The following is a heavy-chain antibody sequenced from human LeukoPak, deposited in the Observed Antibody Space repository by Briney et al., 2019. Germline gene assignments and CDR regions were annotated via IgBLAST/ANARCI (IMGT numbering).Heavy chain of an antibody. CDR3: AKVGGVIGAAGNFDY. J-gene: IGHJ4*02. CDR1: GFTFSSYA. V-gene: IGHV3-23*01. D-gene: IGHD6-13*01. Sequence: GGSLRLSCAASGFTFSSYAMSWVRQAPGKGLEWVSAISGSGGSTYYADSVKGRFTISRDNSKNTLYLQMNSLRAEDTAVYYCAKVGGVIGAAGNFDYWGQGTLVTVSS. CDR2: ISGSGGST.